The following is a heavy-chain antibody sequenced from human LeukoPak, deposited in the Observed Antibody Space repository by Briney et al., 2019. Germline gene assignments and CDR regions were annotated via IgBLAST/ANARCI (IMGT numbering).Heavy chain of an antibody. D-gene: IGHD2-2*01. V-gene: IGHV4-34*01. J-gene: IGHJ6*02. Sequence: SETLSLTCAVYGGSSSVYYWSWIRQPPGKGLQWIAEINHSGSTYYNPSLKSRVTISVDTSKNQFSLKLNSVTAADTAVYYCARYTPRGAPKPIVVVPGAGPYYGMDVWGQGTTVTVSS. CDR2: INHSGST. CDR1: GGSSSVYY. CDR3: ARYTPRGAPKPIVVVPGAGPYYGMDV.